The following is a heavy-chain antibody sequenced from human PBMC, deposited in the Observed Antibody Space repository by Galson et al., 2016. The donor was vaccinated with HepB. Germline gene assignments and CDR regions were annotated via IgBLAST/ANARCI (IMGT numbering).Heavy chain of an antibody. CDR2: ISGSGGST. CDR3: AKSPWYDSSGYYYFDY. J-gene: IGHJ4*02. CDR1: GFTLSSHS. Sequence: SLRLSCAASGFTLSSHSMNWVRQAPGEGLEWISGISGSGGSTFYADSVKGRFTISRDKSKNTLYLQMNSLRAEDTAVYHCAKSPWYDSSGYYYFDYWGQGTLVTVSS. V-gene: IGHV3-23*01. D-gene: IGHD3-22*01.